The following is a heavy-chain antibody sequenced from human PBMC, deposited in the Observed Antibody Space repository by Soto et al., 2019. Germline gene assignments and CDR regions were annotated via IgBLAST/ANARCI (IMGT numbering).Heavy chain of an antibody. CDR1: GFPFREFA. D-gene: IGHD3-10*01. CDR2: ITGSGGST. CDR3: AKGSVRLVRGVILNFGQ. Sequence: GGSLRLSCATSGFPFREFAMIGVRQAPEKRLEWVSGITGSGGSTYYAYSVKGRFSISRDNPKNTIYLQMNTLRADDTAVYYCAKGSVRLVRGVILNFGQWGQGSLVT. V-gene: IGHV3-23*01. J-gene: IGHJ4*02.